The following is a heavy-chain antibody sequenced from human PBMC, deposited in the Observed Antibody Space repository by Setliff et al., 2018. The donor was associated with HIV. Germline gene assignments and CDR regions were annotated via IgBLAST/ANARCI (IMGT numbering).Heavy chain of an antibody. CDR3: ARGRLVAGTPDAFDI. D-gene: IGHD6-19*01. CDR2: IIPMFGIA. Sequence: ASVKVSCKASGGTFSNYAVIWVRQAPGQGLEWMGGIIPMFGIANYARKFQGTVTISADKSMGTAYMEMTSLRSEDTAVYFCARGRLVAGTPDAFDIWGRGTMVTVSS. CDR1: GGTFSNYA. V-gene: IGHV1-69*10. J-gene: IGHJ3*02.